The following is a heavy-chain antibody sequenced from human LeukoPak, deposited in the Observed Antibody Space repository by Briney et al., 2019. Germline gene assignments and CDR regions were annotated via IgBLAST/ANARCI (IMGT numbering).Heavy chain of an antibody. Sequence: ASVKVSCKTSVYTFINYDVNWVRQATGQGLEGMGWMNPKSGNPGYAEKFQGRVSMTRSNSLSPAYLELTSLASDDTAVYYCARPPDTSGWYHNWFDTGGQGTLVTVSS. CDR3: ARPPDTSGWYHNWFDT. J-gene: IGHJ5*02. CDR2: MNPKSGNP. V-gene: IGHV1-8*01. D-gene: IGHD6-19*01. CDR1: VYTFINYD.